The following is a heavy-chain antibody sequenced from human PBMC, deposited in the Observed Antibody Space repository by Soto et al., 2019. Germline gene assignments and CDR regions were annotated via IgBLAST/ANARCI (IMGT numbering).Heavy chain of an antibody. CDR3: ASERAVGIAVALNWFDP. CDR2: ISSSSSTI. J-gene: IGHJ5*02. CDR1: GFTFSSYS. Sequence: EVQLVESGGGLVQPGGSLRLSCAASGFTFSSYSMNWVRQAPGKGLEWVSYISSSSSTIYYADSVKGRFTISRDNAKNSLYLQMNSLRDEDTAVYYCASERAVGIAVALNWFDPWGQGTLVNVSS. V-gene: IGHV3-48*02. D-gene: IGHD6-19*01.